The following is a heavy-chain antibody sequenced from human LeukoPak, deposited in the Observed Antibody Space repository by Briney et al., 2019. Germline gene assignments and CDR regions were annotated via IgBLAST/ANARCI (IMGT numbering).Heavy chain of an antibody. CDR3: ARPRKTSGYYQYYFDY. V-gene: IGHV1-8*02. CDR2: MNPGTGNT. CDR1: GYTFTNYG. J-gene: IGHJ4*02. Sequence: ASVKVSCKASGYTFTNYGISWVRQAPGQGLEWLGWMNPGTGNTGYAQKFQGRVTMTRDTSINTAYMELSSLRSEDTVVYYCARPRKTSGYYQYYFDYWGQGTLVAVSS. D-gene: IGHD3-3*01.